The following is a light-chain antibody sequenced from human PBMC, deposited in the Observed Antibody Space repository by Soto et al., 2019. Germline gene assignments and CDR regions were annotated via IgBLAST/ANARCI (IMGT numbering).Light chain of an antibody. V-gene: IGKV3-20*01. Sequence: EIVLTQSPDTLSLSPGGRATLSCRASQSVSRNYVAWYQQKPGQSPRLLIYGASNRASGIPDRFSGSASGADFTLSIARLEPEDFAMYYCQQYGSTPLTFGGGTKVEIK. J-gene: IGKJ4*01. CDR1: QSVSRNY. CDR3: QQYGSTPLT. CDR2: GAS.